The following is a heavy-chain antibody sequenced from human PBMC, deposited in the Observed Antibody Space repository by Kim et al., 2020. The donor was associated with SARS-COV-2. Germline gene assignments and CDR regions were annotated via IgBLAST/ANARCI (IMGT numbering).Heavy chain of an antibody. Sequence: GGSLRLSCAASGFTFSSYSMNWVRQAPGKGLEWVSSISSSSSYIYYADSVKGRFTISRDNAKNSLYLQMNSLRAEDTAVYYCAREGYYYDSSGYSTYAIWGHGTMVTVSS. CDR2: ISSSSSYI. D-gene: IGHD3-22*01. CDR3: AREGYYYDSSGYSTYAI. CDR1: GFTFSSYS. J-gene: IGHJ3*02. V-gene: IGHV3-21*01.